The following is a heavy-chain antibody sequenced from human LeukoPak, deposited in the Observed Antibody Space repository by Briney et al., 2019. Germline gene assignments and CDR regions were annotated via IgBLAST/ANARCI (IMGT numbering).Heavy chain of an antibody. CDR1: GFTFSSYA. D-gene: IGHD2-15*01. V-gene: IGHV3-23*01. CDR3: AQDAAGSY. CDR2: ISATSSST. Sequence: GGSLRLSCAASGFTFSSYAMSWVRQAPGNGLEWVSAISATSSSTYYADSVKGRFTISRDNSKNTLYLQSNSLSAEDTAVYYCAQDAAGSYWGQGTLVTVSS. J-gene: IGHJ4*02.